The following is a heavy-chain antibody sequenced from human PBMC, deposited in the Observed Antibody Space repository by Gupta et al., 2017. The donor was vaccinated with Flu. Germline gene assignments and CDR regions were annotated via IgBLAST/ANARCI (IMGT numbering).Heavy chain of an antibody. J-gene: IGHJ4*02. V-gene: IGHV1-18*01. D-gene: IGHD5-18*01. CDR2: ISAYNGNT. Sequence: QVQLVQSGAEVKKPGASVKVSCKASGYTFTSYGISWVRQAPGQGLEWMGWISAYNGNTNYAQKLQGRVTMTTDTSTSTAYMELRSLRSDDTAVYYCARDPGIQLRLRAERPPDPNFDYWGQGTLVTVSS. CDR1: GYTFTSYG. CDR3: ARDPGIQLRLRAERPPDPNFDY.